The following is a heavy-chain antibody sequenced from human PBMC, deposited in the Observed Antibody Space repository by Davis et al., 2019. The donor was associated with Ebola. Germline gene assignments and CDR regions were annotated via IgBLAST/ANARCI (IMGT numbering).Heavy chain of an antibody. D-gene: IGHD3-10*01. J-gene: IGHJ6*02. CDR3: ARQYGGSGSYSHYGMDV. CDR1: GYSFTSYW. V-gene: IGHV5-51*01. Sequence: KVSCKGSGYSFTSYWIGWVRQMPGKGLKWMGIIYPGDSDTRYSPSFQGQVTISADKSISTAYLQWSSLKASDTAMYYCARQYGGSGSYSHYGMDVWGQGTTVTVSS. CDR2: IYPGDSDT.